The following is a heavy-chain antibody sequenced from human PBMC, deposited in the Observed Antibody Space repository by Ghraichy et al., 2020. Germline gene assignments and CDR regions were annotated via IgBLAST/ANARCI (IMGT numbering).Heavy chain of an antibody. CDR3: ARSGSGREYYYYYYMDV. J-gene: IGHJ6*03. V-gene: IGHV3-30*04. CDR2: ISYDGSNK. D-gene: IGHD6-19*01. CDR1: GFTFSSYA. Sequence: GESLNISCAASGFTFSSYAMHWVRQAPGKGLEWVAVISYDGSNKYYADSVKSRCTISRDNSKNTLYLQMNSLRAEDTAVYYCARSGSGREYYYYYYMDVWGKGTTVTVSS.